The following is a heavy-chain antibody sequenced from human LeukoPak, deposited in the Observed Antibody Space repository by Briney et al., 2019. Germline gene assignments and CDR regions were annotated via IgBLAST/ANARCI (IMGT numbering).Heavy chain of an antibody. D-gene: IGHD1-26*01. CDR2: IYYSGST. V-gene: IGHV4-39*01. J-gene: IGHJ4*02. CDR3: ARVLGVGAKGYVDY. Sequence: SETLSLTCTVSGGSISSYYWGWIRQPPGKGLEWIGSIYYSGSTYYNPSLKSRVTISVDTSKNQFSLKLSSVTAADTAVYYCARVLGVGAKGYVDYWGQGTLVTDSS. CDR1: GGSISSYY.